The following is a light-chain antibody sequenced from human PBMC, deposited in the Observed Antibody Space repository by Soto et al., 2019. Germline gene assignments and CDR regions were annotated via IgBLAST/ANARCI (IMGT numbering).Light chain of an antibody. J-gene: IGKJ4*01. V-gene: IGKV1-13*02. CDR2: DVS. CDR1: QGIGSA. Sequence: AIQLTQSPSSLSASVGDRVTITCRASQGIGSALAWYQQKPGKAPKLLIYDVSTLDSGVPSRFSGSASGTEFTLTISSLQPDDSAIYYCQQYKTYSLTFGGGTKVDIK. CDR3: QQYKTYSLT.